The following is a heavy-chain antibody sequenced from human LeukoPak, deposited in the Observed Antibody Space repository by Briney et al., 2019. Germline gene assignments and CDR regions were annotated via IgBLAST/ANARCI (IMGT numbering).Heavy chain of an antibody. J-gene: IGHJ4*02. CDR1: GYSISSGYY. CDR2: IYHSGST. CDR3: AREAAAKLFDY. D-gene: IGHD6-13*01. V-gene: IGHV4-38-2*02. Sequence: PSETLSLTCTVSGYSISSGYYWGWIRQPPGKGLEWIGSIYHSGSTYYNPSLKSRVTISVDTSKNQFSLKLSSVTAADTAVYYCAREAAAKLFDYWGQGTLVTVSS.